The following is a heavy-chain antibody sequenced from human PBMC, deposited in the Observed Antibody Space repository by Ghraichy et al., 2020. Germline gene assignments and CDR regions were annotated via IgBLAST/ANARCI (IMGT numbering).Heavy chain of an antibody. CDR3: ARGDYYDSSGYCSGFDP. CDR1: GGSFSGYY. V-gene: IGHV4-34*01. Sequence: SETLSLTCAVYGGSFSGYYWSWIRQPPGKGLEWIGEINHSGSTNYNPSLKSRVTISVDTSKNQFSLKLSSVTAADTAVYYCARGDYYDSSGYCSGFDPWGQGTLVTVSS. D-gene: IGHD3-22*01. J-gene: IGHJ5*02. CDR2: INHSGST.